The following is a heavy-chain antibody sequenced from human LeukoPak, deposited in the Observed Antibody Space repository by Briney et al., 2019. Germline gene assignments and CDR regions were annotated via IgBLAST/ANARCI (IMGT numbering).Heavy chain of an antibody. CDR3: ARDGRIDCIMITFGGVICRPFDY. D-gene: IGHD3-16*02. CDR1: GGPISSSSYY. V-gene: IGHV4-39*07. J-gene: IGHJ4*02. Sequence: SETLSLTCTVPGGPISSSSYYWGWIRQPPGKGLEWIGNIYYSGSMYWNLSLKSRVTISVDTSKNQFSLKLSSVTAADTAVYYCARDGRIDCIMITFGGVICRPFDYWGQGTLVTVSS. CDR2: IYYSGSM.